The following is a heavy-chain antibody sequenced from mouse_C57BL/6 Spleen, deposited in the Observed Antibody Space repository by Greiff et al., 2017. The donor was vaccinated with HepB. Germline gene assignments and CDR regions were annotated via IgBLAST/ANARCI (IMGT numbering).Heavy chain of an antibody. J-gene: IGHJ4*01. CDR1: GYTFTSYG. D-gene: IGHD2-14*01. V-gene: IGHV1-81*01. CDR2: IYPRSGNT. CDR3: AGGTGDYAMDY. Sequence: QVQLKESGAELARPGASVKLSCKASGYTFTSYGISWVKQRTGQGLEWIGEIYPRSGNTYYNEKFKGKATLTADKSSSTAYMELRSLTSEDSAVYFCAGGTGDYAMDYWGQGTSVTVSS.